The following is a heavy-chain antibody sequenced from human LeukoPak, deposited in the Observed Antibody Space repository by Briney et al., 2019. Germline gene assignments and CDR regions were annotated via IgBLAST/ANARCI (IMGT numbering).Heavy chain of an antibody. D-gene: IGHD1-1*01. CDR3: ASGFRGQLGYFAY. J-gene: IGHJ4*02. V-gene: IGHV4-39*07. CDR1: GGSIISSSYY. Sequence: SETLSLTCTVSGGSIISSSYYWGWIRQPPGRGLEWIGSIYYSGNTDYNPSLKSRVTISIDTSRNQFSLKLSSVTAADTAVYYCASGFRGQLGYFAYWGQGTLVTVSS. CDR2: IYYSGNT.